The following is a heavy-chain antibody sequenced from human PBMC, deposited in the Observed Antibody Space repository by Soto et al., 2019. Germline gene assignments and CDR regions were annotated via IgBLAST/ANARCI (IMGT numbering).Heavy chain of an antibody. V-gene: IGHV3-30*18. D-gene: IGHD5-18*01. J-gene: IGHJ4*02. CDR3: AKDMRGYNDY. Sequence: GGSLRLSCAASGFTFSDYGMHWVRQAPGRGLEWLAFISYDGSNKYSRDSVKGRFTISRDNSKNTLYLQMNSLRAEDTALYYCAKDMRGYNDYWGQGTLVTVSS. CDR2: ISYDGSNK. CDR1: GFTFSDYG.